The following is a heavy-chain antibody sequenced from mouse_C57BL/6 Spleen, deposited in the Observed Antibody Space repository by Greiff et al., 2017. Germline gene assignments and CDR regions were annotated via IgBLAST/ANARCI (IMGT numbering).Heavy chain of an antibody. CDR1: GFSLTSYA. Sequence: QVQLQQSGPGLVAPSQSLSITCTASGFSLTSYAISWVRQPPGQGLEWLGVIWPGGGTNYNSALKSRLSISKDNANSQVFLNMNSLQTDDTARDDCARKENRGYFDVWGTGTTVTVSS. V-gene: IGHV2-9-1*01. CDR3: ARKENRGYFDV. J-gene: IGHJ1*03. CDR2: IWPGGGT.